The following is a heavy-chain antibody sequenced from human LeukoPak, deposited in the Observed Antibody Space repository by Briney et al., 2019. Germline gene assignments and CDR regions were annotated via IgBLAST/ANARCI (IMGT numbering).Heavy chain of an antibody. Sequence: PGGSLRLSCAASGFTFSSYAMLWVRQAPGKGLEWVAVISYDGSNKYYADSVKGRFTISRDNSKNTLYLQMNSLRAEDTAVYYCAREPRRGYFDYWGQGTLVTVSS. CDR2: ISYDGSNK. CDR3: AREPRRGYFDY. D-gene: IGHD3-10*01. J-gene: IGHJ4*02. CDR1: GFTFSSYA. V-gene: IGHV3-30-3*01.